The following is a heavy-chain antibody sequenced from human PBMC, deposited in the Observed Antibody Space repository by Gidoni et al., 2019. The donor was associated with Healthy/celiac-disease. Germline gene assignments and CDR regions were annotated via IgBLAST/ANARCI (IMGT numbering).Heavy chain of an antibody. CDR1: GGSFSGYY. V-gene: IGHV4-34*01. CDR2: INHSGST. D-gene: IGHD6-13*01. CDR3: ARGRIAAACMDV. J-gene: IGHJ6*04. Sequence: QVQLQQWGAGLLKPSETLSLTCAVYGGSFSGYYWSWIRQPPGKGLEWIGEINHSGSTNYNPSLKSRVTISVDTSKNQFSLKLSSVTAADTAVYYCARGRIAAACMDVWGKGTTVTVSS.